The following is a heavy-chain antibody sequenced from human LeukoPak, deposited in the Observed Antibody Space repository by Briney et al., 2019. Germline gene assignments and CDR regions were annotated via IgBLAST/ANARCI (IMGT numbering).Heavy chain of an antibody. CDR1: GFTFSSYS. CDR3: AALPVRGVIPGYYYYYYMDV. V-gene: IGHV3-21*01. D-gene: IGHD3-10*01. J-gene: IGHJ6*03. CDR2: ISGSSSYI. Sequence: PGGSLRLSCAASGFTFSSYSMNWVRQAPGKGLEWVSPISGSSSYIYYADSVKGRFTISRDNAKNSLYLQMNRLRDEDTAGYYCAALPVRGVIPGYYYYYYMDVWGKGTTVTVSS.